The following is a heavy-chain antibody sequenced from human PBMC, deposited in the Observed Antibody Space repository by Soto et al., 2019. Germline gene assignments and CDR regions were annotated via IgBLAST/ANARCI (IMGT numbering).Heavy chain of an antibody. CDR2: ISSSSSYI. CDR1: GFTFSSYS. Sequence: TGGSLRLSCAASGFTFSSYSMNWVRQAPGKGLEWVSSISSSSSYIYYADSVKGRFTISRDNAKNSRYLQMNSLRAEDTAVYYCARDTTGLFDYWGQGTLVTVSS. CDR3: ARDTTGLFDY. J-gene: IGHJ4*02. V-gene: IGHV3-21*01. D-gene: IGHD4-17*01.